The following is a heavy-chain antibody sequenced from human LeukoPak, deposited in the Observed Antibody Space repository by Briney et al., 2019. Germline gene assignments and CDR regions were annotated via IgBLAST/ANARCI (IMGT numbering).Heavy chain of an antibody. CDR2: IYTSGST. Sequence: SETLSLTCTVSGGSISSYYWSWIRQPAGKGLEWIGRIYTSGSTNYNPSLKSRVTIPVGESKNQFSLKLSSVTAADTAVYYCAREADTAMVDYWGQGTLVTVSS. J-gene: IGHJ4*02. V-gene: IGHV4-4*07. CDR3: AREADTAMVDY. CDR1: GGSISSYY. D-gene: IGHD5-18*01.